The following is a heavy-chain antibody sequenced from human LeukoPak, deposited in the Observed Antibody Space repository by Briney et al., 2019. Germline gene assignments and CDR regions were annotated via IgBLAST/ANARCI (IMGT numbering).Heavy chain of an antibody. CDR3: ARKYDFDI. Sequence: SSETLSFTCTVSGGSISSDHWNWIRQPPGKRLEWIGCIYYSGSTYYNPSLKSRVTISVDMSKSQFSLRLTSVTAADTAVYYCARKYDFDIWGQGTLVTVSS. J-gene: IGHJ3*02. V-gene: IGHV4-59*01. CDR2: IYYSGST. CDR1: GGSISSDH. D-gene: IGHD2-8*01.